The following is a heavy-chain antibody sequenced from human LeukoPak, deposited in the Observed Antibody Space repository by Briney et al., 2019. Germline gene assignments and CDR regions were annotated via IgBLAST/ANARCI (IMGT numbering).Heavy chain of an antibody. Sequence: SETLSLTCTVSGDSISSYYWSWIRQPPGKGLEWIGYSYHPGSTNYNPSLKSRVTISVDTSKNQFSLKLSSVTAGDTAVYYCATGYSSTWYYFDYWGQGTLVTVSS. V-gene: IGHV4-59*01. D-gene: IGHD6-13*01. CDR3: ATGYSSTWYYFDY. J-gene: IGHJ4*02. CDR1: GDSISSYY. CDR2: SYHPGST.